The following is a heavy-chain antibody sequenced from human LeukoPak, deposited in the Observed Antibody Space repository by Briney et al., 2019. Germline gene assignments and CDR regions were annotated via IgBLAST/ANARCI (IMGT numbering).Heavy chain of an antibody. CDR1: RFTFSSYV. D-gene: IGHD2-15*01. Sequence: GGSLRLSCAASRFTFSSYVMNWVRQAPGKGLEWVADIKEDGSEKHCVDSVKGRFTISRDNAENSLYLQMNSLRAEDTAIYYCARDLGVCSGGTCYSVYDYWGQGTLVTVSS. CDR2: IKEDGSEK. V-gene: IGHV3-7*01. J-gene: IGHJ4*02. CDR3: ARDLGVCSGGTCYSVYDY.